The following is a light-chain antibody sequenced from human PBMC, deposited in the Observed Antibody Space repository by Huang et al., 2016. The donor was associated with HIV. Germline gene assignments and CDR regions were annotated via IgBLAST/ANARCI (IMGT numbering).Light chain of an antibody. CDR3: QQYDNVPIT. CDR1: QDISSY. J-gene: IGKJ5*01. CDR2: AAS. Sequence: DIQMTQSPSSLSASVGDRVTITRQASQDISSYLNWYQQKPGKAPKVLIYAASNLETGVPSRFSGSGSGTNFTFTISSLQPEDIATYYCQQYDNVPITFGQGTRLEI. V-gene: IGKV1-33*01.